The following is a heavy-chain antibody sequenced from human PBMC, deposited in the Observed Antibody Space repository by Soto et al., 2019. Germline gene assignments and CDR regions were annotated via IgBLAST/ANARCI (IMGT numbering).Heavy chain of an antibody. Sequence: QVHLQQWGAGLLKPSETLSLTCGVYGGSLRGSYWSWIRQPPGKALEWLGKVTHSGSTTFNPSLKSRVSVSVDTSDNQFSLKLTSVTAADMAVYYCARGHIPVYGPVPDYFDSWGQGTLVTVSS. V-gene: IGHV4-34*02. CDR2: VTHSGST. D-gene: IGHD2-21*01. J-gene: IGHJ4*02. CDR3: ARGHIPVYGPVPDYFDS. CDR1: GGSLRGSY.